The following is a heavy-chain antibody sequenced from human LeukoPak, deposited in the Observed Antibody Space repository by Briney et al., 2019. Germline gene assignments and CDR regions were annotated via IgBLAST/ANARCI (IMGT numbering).Heavy chain of an antibody. CDR1: GFTFSNYA. J-gene: IGHJ4*02. Sequence: PGGSLRLSCVASGFTFSNYAMRWVRQAPGKGLEWVSAITGGGTSTYYADSLKGRFTISRDNSKNTVFLQMNSLRQEDTAMYYCVIWGDYDVLTGYYVPDYWGQGTLVTVSS. CDR3: VIWGDYDVLTGYYVPDY. V-gene: IGHV3-23*01. D-gene: IGHD3-9*01. CDR2: ITGGGTST.